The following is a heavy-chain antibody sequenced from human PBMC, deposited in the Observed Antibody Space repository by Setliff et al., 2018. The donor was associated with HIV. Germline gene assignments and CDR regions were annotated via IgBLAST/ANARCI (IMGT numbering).Heavy chain of an antibody. CDR2: IIPIFGTA. CDR1: GDTFSSYA. CDR3: ARSPGYSSGWTPGYYYYMDV. D-gene: IGHD6-19*01. V-gene: IGHV1-69*01. J-gene: IGHJ6*03. Sequence: VKVSCKASGDTFSSYAISWVRQAPGQGLEWMGGIIPIFGTANYAQKFQGRVTITADESTSTAYMELSSLRSEDTAVYYCARSPGYSSGWTPGYYYYMDVWGKGTTVTVSS.